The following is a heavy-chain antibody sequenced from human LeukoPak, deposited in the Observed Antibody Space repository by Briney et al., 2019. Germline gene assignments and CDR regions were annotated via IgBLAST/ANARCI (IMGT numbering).Heavy chain of an antibody. CDR2: INHSGST. Sequence: SETLSLTCAVYGGSFSGYYWSWTRQPPGKGLEWIGEINHSGSTNYNPSLKSRVTISVDTSKNQFSLKLSSVTAADTAVYYCARLGVHDAFDIWGQGTMVTVSS. CDR1: GGSFSGYY. CDR3: ARLGVHDAFDI. D-gene: IGHD3-10*01. J-gene: IGHJ3*02. V-gene: IGHV4-34*01.